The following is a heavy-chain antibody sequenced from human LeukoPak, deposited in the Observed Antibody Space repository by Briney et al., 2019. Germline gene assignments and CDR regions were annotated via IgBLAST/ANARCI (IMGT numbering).Heavy chain of an antibody. V-gene: IGHV4-4*02. CDR2: IYHSGST. J-gene: IGHJ6*03. Sequence: SGTLSLTCAVSGGSISSSNWWSWVRQPPGKGLEWIGEIYHSGSTNYNPSLKSRVTISVDKSKNQFSLKLSSVTAADTAVYYCARVSGCNWNYVNYYYYYMDVWGKGTTVTVSS. CDR1: GGSISSSNW. CDR3: ARVSGCNWNYVNYYYYYMDV. D-gene: IGHD1-7*01.